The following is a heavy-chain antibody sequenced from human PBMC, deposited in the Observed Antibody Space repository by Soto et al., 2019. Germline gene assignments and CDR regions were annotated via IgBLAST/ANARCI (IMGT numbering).Heavy chain of an antibody. CDR1: GDSISSMNW. CDR3: ASSNIAAAGFYYYGMDV. J-gene: IGHJ6*02. Sequence: PSETLSLTCAVSGDSISSMNWWSWVRQPPGKGLEWIGEIHHSGSTNYNPSLKSRVTISVEKSKNQFSLKLSSVTAADTAVYYCASSNIAAAGFYYYGMDVWGRGTTVTVSS. V-gene: IGHV4-4*02. D-gene: IGHD6-13*01. CDR2: IHHSGST.